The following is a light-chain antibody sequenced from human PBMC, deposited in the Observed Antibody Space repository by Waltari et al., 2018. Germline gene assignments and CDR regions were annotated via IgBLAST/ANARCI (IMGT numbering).Light chain of an antibody. J-gene: IGLJ3*02. V-gene: IGLV6-57*03. CDR1: SGSIGSSY. CDR2: EDD. CDR3: QSYDSSDHGV. Sequence: NFMLTQPHSVSESPGKTVTISCTRSSGSIGSSYVQWYQQRPGSAPTTLIYEDDQRPSGVPDRFSGSIDSSSNSASLTISGLQTEDEADYYCQSYDSSDHGVFGGGTKLTVL.